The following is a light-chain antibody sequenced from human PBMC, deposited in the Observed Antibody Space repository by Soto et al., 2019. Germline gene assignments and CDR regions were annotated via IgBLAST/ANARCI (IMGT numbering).Light chain of an antibody. CDR1: QSVSSY. CDR2: DAS. CDR3: QQRSNWPPGLT. Sequence: EIVLTQSPATLSLSPGERATLSCRASQSVSSYLAWYQQKPGQAPRLLIYDASNRATGIPARFSGSGSGTDFTLTISSLEPEDFAVYYGQQRSNWPPGLTFGGVTKVEIK. J-gene: IGKJ4*01. V-gene: IGKV3-11*01.